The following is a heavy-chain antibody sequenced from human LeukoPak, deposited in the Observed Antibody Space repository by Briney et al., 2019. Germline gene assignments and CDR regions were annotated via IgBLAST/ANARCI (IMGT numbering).Heavy chain of an antibody. J-gene: IGHJ5*02. CDR3: ARGPLVRLPSSFDP. Sequence: ASVKASCKASGYTFTSYDINWVRHATGQGLERMVWMNPNRDNTGSAQRFQGRITMTRDTSISTAYMELSSLRSEDTAVYYCARGPLVRLPSSFDPWGQGTLVTVSS. D-gene: IGHD3-16*02. CDR2: MNPNRDNT. CDR1: GYTFTSYD. V-gene: IGHV1-8*01.